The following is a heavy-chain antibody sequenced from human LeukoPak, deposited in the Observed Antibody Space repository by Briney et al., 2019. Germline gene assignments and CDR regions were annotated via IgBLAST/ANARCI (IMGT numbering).Heavy chain of an antibody. CDR1: GFTFSSYT. J-gene: IGHJ4*02. CDR3: PKASRSSRPYYFDY. CDR2: IGDSGRRT. D-gene: IGHD1-26*01. V-gene: IGHV3-23*01. Sequence: GGSLRLSCVASGFTFSSYTMAWVRQAPGKGLDWVSAIGDSGRRTYYADSEKGRFTISRDNSKNTVYLQMDSLRAEDTAVYYCPKASRSSRPYYFDYWGQGILVTVSS.